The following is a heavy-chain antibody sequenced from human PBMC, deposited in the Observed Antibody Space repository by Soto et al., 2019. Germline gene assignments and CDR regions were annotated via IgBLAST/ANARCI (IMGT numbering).Heavy chain of an antibody. J-gene: IGHJ5*02. CDR1: GFTFSSYW. V-gene: IGHV3-74*01. D-gene: IGHD2-21*02. CDR3: ARVEGDPLYAWFDP. Sequence: GGSLRLSCAASGFTFSSYWMHWVRQAPGKGLVWVSRINSDGSSTSYADSVKGRFTISRDNAKNTLYLQMNSLRAEDTAVYYCARVEGDPLYAWFDPWGQGTLVTVSS. CDR2: INSDGSST.